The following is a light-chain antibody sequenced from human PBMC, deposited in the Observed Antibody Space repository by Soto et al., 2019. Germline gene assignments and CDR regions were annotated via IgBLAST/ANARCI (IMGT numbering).Light chain of an antibody. V-gene: IGKV3D-20*02. J-gene: IGKJ4*01. CDR3: QQRSNWPLT. CDR1: QSVSSSY. CDR2: GAS. Sequence: EIVLTQSPCTLSLSPGERASLSCGASQSVSSSYLAWYQQKPGQAPRLLIYGASSRATGIPARFSGNGSGTDFTLTISSLEPEDFAAYYCQQRSNWPLTFGGGTKVDIK.